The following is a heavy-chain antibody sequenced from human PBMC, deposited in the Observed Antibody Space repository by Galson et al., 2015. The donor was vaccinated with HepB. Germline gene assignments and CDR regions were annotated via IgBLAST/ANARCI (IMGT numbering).Heavy chain of an antibody. D-gene: IGHD5-12*01. Sequence: SLRLSCAASGFTFSSYAMNWVRQAPGKELEWVSSIIGNGGSTYYADSVKGRFTISRDNSKNTLYLQMNSLRAEDTAVYYCANPVDIVATSRLDYWGQGTLVTVSS. J-gene: IGHJ4*02. V-gene: IGHV3-23*01. CDR1: GFTFSSYA. CDR3: ANPVDIVATSRLDY. CDR2: IIGNGGST.